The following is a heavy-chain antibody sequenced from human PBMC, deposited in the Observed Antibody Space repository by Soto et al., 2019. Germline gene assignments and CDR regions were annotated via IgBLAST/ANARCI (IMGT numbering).Heavy chain of an antibody. CDR1: GGTFSSYA. D-gene: IGHD2-15*01. V-gene: IGHV1-69*13. Sequence: ASVKVSCKASGGTFSSYAISWVRQAPGQGLEWMGGIIPIFGTANYAQKFQGRVTITADESTSTAYMELSSLRSEDTAAYYCASGAQNAVVVAATLWVSKNDYYYGMDVCGQGNTVTVSS. CDR2: IIPIFGTA. CDR3: ASGAQNAVVVAATLWVSKNDYYYGMDV. J-gene: IGHJ6*02.